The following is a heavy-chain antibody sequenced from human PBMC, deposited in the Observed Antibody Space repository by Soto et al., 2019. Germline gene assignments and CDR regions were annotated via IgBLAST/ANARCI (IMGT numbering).Heavy chain of an antibody. D-gene: IGHD6-19*01. J-gene: IGHJ4*02. Sequence: QVQLVESGGGVVQPGRSLRLSCAVSGFIFSSYGMHWVRQSPGKGLEWLAVISYDGSEKYYADSVKVRFTISRDNSKNTLYLQMNSLRDEDTAVYYCAKGVEVAARGYDFHYWGQGALVTVSS. CDR1: GFIFSSYG. CDR2: ISYDGSEK. V-gene: IGHV3-30*18. CDR3: AKGVEVAARGYDFHY.